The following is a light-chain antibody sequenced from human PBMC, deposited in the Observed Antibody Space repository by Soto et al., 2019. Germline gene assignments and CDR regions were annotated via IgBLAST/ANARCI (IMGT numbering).Light chain of an antibody. J-gene: IGKJ1*01. CDR2: AAS. V-gene: IGKV1-6*01. Sequence: AIQMTQSPSSLSASVGDRVTITCRASQGIRYALGWYRQKPGQAPKLLIYAASSLQSGVPSRFSGSGSGRNFTFTISSLQSEDFATYYCLQDYDYPLTFGQGTKVEIK. CDR1: QGIRYA. CDR3: LQDYDYPLT.